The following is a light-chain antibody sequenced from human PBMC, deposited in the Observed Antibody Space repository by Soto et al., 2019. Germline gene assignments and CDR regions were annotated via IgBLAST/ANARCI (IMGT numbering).Light chain of an antibody. J-gene: IGLJ3*02. CDR2: EVS. V-gene: IGLV2-14*01. CDR3: SSYTSSATWV. Sequence: QSALTQPASVSGSPGQSITISCTGTSSDVGGYNYVSWYQQHPGKAPKLIIYEVSNRPSGVSIRFSGFKSGNTASLTISGIQTEDEADYYCSSYTSSATWVFGGGTKVTVL. CDR1: SSDVGGYNY.